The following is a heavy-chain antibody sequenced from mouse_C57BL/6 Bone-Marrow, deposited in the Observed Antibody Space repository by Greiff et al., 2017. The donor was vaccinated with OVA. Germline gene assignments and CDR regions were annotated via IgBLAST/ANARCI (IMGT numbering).Heavy chain of an antibody. Sequence: EVQLQQSGPELVKPGASVKISCKASGYTFTDYYMNWVKQSHGKSLEWIGDINPNNGGTSYNQKFKGKATLTVDKSSSTAYMELRSLTSEDSAVYYCARGYYGSSCPFDYWGQGTTLTVSS. CDR2: INPNNGGT. J-gene: IGHJ2*01. CDR3: ARGYYGSSCPFDY. CDR1: GYTFTDYY. D-gene: IGHD1-1*01. V-gene: IGHV1-26*01.